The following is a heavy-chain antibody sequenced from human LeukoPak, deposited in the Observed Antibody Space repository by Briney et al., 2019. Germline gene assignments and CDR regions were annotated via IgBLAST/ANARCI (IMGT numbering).Heavy chain of an antibody. CDR3: AGEVGWGAFDI. V-gene: IGHV3-23*01. D-gene: IGHD3-16*01. Sequence: GGSLRLSCAASGFTFSSYAMSWVRQAPGKGLEWVSVISSSSSYTYYADSVKGRFTISRDNSKNTLYLQMGSLRAEDMAVYYCAGEVGWGAFDIWGQGTMVTVSS. CDR2: ISSSSSYT. J-gene: IGHJ3*02. CDR1: GFTFSSYA.